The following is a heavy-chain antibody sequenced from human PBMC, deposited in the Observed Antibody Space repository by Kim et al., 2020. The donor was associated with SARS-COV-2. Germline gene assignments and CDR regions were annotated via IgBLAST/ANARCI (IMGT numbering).Heavy chain of an antibody. V-gene: IGHV4-34*01. Sequence: SETLSLTCAVYGGSFSGDYWSWIRQPPGKGLEWVGEINHSGSTNYNPSLKSQVTISVDTSKNQFSLKLSSVTAADTAVYYCARGGALVDGGDQDPWGQGTLVTVSS. CDR3: ARGGALVDGGDQDP. CDR2: INHSGST. D-gene: IGHD2-21*02. CDR1: GGSFSGDY. J-gene: IGHJ5*02.